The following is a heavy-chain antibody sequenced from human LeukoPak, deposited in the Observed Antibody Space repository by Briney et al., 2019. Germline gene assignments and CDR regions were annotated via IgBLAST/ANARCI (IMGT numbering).Heavy chain of an antibody. Sequence: GGSLRLSCAASGFTFSTYAMNWVRQAPGKGLEWVLCISSSSSYIYYADSVKGRFTISRDNAKNSVYLQMNSLRAEDTAVYYCARDVVVVTAADEAWGQGTLVTVSS. D-gene: IGHD2-2*01. CDR3: ARDVVVVTAADEA. J-gene: IGHJ5*02. CDR1: GFTFSTYA. V-gene: IGHV3-21*01. CDR2: ISSSSSYI.